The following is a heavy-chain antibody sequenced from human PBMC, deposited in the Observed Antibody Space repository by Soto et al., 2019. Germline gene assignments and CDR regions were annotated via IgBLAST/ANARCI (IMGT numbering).Heavy chain of an antibody. D-gene: IGHD6-13*01. Sequence: GGSLRLSCAASGFTFSSYAMSWVRQAPGKGLEWVSAISGSGGSPYYADSVKGRFTISRDNSKNTLYLQMNSLRAEDTAVYYCAKRQLIAAAGTVVYFGMDVWGQGTTVTVSS. V-gene: IGHV3-23*01. CDR1: GFTFSSYA. J-gene: IGHJ6*02. CDR2: ISGSGGSP. CDR3: AKRQLIAAAGTVVYFGMDV.